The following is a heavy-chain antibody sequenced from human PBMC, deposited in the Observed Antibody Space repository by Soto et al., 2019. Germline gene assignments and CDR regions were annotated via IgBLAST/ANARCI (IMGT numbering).Heavy chain of an antibody. J-gene: IGHJ4*02. V-gene: IGHV4-59*01. CDR1: GGSISSYY. Sequence: SETLSLTCTVSGGSISSYYWSWIRQPPGKGLEWIGYIYYSGSTNYNPSLKSRVTISVDTSKNQFSLKLSSVTAADTAVYYCARVSYSSSWYFDYWGQGTLVTVSS. D-gene: IGHD6-13*01. CDR2: IYYSGST. CDR3: ARVSYSSSWYFDY.